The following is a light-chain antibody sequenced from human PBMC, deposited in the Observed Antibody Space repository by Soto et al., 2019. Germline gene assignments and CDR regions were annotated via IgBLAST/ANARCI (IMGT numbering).Light chain of an antibody. CDR1: QSVSSNY. V-gene: IGKV3-20*01. CDR2: GAS. J-gene: IGKJ3*01. CDR3: QRYGSSFT. Sequence: EIVLTQSPGTLSLSPGERATLSCRASQSVSSNYLAWYQHKPGQAPRLLVYGASNRATGIPDRFSGSGSGTNFTVTISRLEPEDFALYYCQRYGSSFTFGPGTKVDIK.